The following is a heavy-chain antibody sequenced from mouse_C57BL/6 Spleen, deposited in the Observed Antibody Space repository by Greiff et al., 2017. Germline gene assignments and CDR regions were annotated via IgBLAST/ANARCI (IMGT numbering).Heavy chain of an antibody. V-gene: IGHV3-6*01. Sequence: EVKLQESGPGLVKPSQSLSLTCSVTGYSITSGYYWNWIRQFPGNKLEWMGYISYDGSNNFNPSLKNRISITRDTSKNQFFLKLNSVTTEDTATYYCARGKDLTTVGGYFDVWGTGTTVTVSS. CDR2: ISYDGSN. D-gene: IGHD1-1*01. CDR1: GYSITSGYY. CDR3: ARGKDLTTVGGYFDV. J-gene: IGHJ1*03.